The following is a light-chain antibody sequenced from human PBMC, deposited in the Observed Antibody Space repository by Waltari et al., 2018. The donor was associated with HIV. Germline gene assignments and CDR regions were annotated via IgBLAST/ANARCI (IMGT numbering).Light chain of an antibody. CDR2: DDR. CDR1: NIAATKS. CDR3: V. Sequence: SYVLTQPPSVSVAPGQTARITCGGNNIAATKSVHWYRLNPGQAPVVVIYDDRDRPSGIPDRFSGSSSGDTATLTISRAEAGDDSLNGVVFGGGTTLTGL. J-gene: IGLJ2*01. V-gene: IGLV3-21*02.